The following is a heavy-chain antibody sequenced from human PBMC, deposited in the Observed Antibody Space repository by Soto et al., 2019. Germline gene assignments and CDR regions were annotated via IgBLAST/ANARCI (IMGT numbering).Heavy chain of an antibody. CDR3: ARCYDFCTY. D-gene: IGHD3-3*01. V-gene: IGHV3-23*01. CDR1: GFTFSSYA. J-gene: IGHJ4*02. Sequence: GGSLRLSCAASGFTFSSYAMSWVRQAPGKGLEWVSAISGSGGRTYYVDSVKGRFTISRDNAKNTLFLQMNSLRADDTAVYYCARCYDFCTYWGPGTLVTVSS. CDR2: ISGSGGRT.